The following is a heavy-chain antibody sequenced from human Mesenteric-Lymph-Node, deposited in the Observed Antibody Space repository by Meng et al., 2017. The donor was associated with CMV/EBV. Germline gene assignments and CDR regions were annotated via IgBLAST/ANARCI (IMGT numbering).Heavy chain of an antibody. CDR1: GFTFDDYT. J-gene: IGHJ6*02. V-gene: IGHV3-43*01. D-gene: IGHD5-12*01. Sequence: GESLKISCAASGFTFDDYTMHWVRQAPGKGLEWVSLISWDGGSTYYADSVKGRFTISRDNSKNSLYLQMNSLRTEDTALYYCAKEGVVATPSHCYYYGMDVWGQGTTVTVSS. CDR3: AKEGVVATPSHCYYYGMDV. CDR2: ISWDGGST.